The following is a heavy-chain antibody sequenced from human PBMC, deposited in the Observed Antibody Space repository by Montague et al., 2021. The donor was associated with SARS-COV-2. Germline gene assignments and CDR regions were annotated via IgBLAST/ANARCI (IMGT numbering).Heavy chain of an antibody. Sequence: SETLSLTCTVSGGSISSSSYYWGWIRQPPGKGLEWIGSIYYSGSTYYNPSLKSRVTISVDTSKNQFSLKLSSVTAADTAVYYCATITLGYCTNGVCQPPDDGGQGTLVAVSS. V-gene: IGHV4-39*01. D-gene: IGHD2-8*01. J-gene: IGHJ4*02. CDR3: ATITLGYCTNGVCQPPDD. CDR1: GGSISSSSYY. CDR2: IYYSGST.